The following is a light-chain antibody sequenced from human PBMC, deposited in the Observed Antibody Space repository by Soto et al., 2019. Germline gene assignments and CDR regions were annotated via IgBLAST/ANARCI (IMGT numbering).Light chain of an antibody. Sequence: DIQMTQAPSTLSASVGDRVTITCXASQSISSWLAWYQQKPGKAPKLLIYDASSLESGVPSRFSGSGSGTEFALTISSLQPDDFATYYCQQYNSYPWTSGQGTKVDIK. CDR3: QQYNSYPWT. V-gene: IGKV1-5*01. J-gene: IGKJ1*01. CDR2: DAS. CDR1: QSISSW.